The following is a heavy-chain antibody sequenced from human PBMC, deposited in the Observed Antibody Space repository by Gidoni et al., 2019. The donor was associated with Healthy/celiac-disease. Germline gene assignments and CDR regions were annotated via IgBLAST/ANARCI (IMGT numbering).Heavy chain of an antibody. CDR1: GFPFSNAW. J-gene: IGHJ6*02. V-gene: IGHV3-15*01. CDR2: IKSKTDGGTT. CDR3: TTAGDIVVVPASSYYYGMDV. D-gene: IGHD2-2*01. Sequence: EVQLVESGGGLVKPGGSLRLSCAASGFPFSNAWMRWVRQAPGKGLEWVGRIKSKTDGGTTDYAAPVKGRFTISRDDSKNTLYLQMNSLKTEDTAVYYCTTAGDIVVVPASSYYYGMDVWGQGTTVTVSS.